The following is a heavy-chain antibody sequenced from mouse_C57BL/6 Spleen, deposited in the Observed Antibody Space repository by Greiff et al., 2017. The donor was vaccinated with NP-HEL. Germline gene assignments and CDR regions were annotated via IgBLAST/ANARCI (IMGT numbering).Heavy chain of an antibody. CDR1: GFTFSSYG. V-gene: IGHV5-6*01. CDR2: ISSGGSYT. Sequence: EVKLQESGGDLVKPGGSLKLSCAASGFTFSSYGMSWVRQTPDKRLEWVATISSGGSYTYYPDSVKGRFTISRDNAKNTLYLQMSSLKSEDTAMYYCARQGYYGSSTDYWGQGTTLTVSS. CDR3: ARQGYYGSSTDY. D-gene: IGHD1-1*01. J-gene: IGHJ2*01.